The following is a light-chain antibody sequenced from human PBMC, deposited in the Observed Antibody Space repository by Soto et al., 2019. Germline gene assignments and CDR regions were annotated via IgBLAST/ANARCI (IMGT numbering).Light chain of an antibody. CDR1: QSVSSSY. V-gene: IGKV3-20*01. CDR3: QRYGSSPPYA. J-gene: IGKJ2*01. CDR2: GAS. Sequence: EIVLTQSPGTLSLSPGERVTLSCRASQSVSSSYLVWYQQKPGQAPRLLIYGASNRATGIPDRFSGSGSGTDFTLTISRLEPEDFAVYYCQRYGSSPPYAFGQGTKLEVK.